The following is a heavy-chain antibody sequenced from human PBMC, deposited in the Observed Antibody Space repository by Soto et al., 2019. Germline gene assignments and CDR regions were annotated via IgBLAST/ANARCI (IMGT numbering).Heavy chain of an antibody. Sequence: EVQLLESGGGVVRPGVSLRLSCAASGFTFDDYAMSWVRQAPGKGLEWVSAINWNGDRTCYADSAKDRFTISRDNAKNSLYLQMNSLTAEDTDFYHCARYDGDYERGSLSLGLWCSGNLVTVS. CDR2: INWNGDRT. CDR1: GFTFDDYA. D-gene: IGHD4-17*01. V-gene: IGHV3-20*01. J-gene: IGHJ2*01. CDR3: ARYDGDYERGSLSLGL.